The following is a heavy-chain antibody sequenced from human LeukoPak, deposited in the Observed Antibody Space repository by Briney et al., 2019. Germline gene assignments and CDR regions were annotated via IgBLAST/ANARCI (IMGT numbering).Heavy chain of an antibody. J-gene: IGHJ4*02. CDR1: GYTFTDYY. V-gene: IGHV1-2*02. CDR2: VNPKSGGT. Sequence: GASVKVSCKASGYTFTDYYMHWMRQAPGQGLEWMGWVNPKSGGTNYAQKFQGRVTMTRDTSISTAYMELSRLTSDDTAVYYCARVTTGTYYDYWGQGTLVTVSS. D-gene: IGHD3-22*01. CDR3: ARVTTGTYYDY.